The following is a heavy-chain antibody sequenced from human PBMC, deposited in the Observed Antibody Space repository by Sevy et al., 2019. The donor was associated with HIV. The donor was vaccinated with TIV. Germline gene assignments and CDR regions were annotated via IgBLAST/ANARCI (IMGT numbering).Heavy chain of an antibody. J-gene: IGHJ4*02. Sequence: GGSLRLSCAASGFTFSSYGMHWVRQAPGKGLEWVAVIWYDGSNKYYADSVKGRFTISRDNSKNTLYLQMNSLRAEDTAVFYWGRDWGGVGATTNFDYWGQGTLVTVSS. D-gene: IGHD1-26*01. CDR1: GFTFSSYG. V-gene: IGHV3-33*01. CDR2: IWYDGSNK. CDR3: GRDWGGVGATTNFDY.